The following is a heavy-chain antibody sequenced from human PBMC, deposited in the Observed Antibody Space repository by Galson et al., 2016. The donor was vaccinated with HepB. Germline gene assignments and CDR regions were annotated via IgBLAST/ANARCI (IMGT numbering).Heavy chain of an antibody. V-gene: IGHV1-3*01. CDR3: ARDLGWGEFDC. J-gene: IGHJ4*02. D-gene: IGHD3-16*01. Sequence: SVKVSCKASGYTFTSYAIHWVRQAPGQRLEWVGWINVGNGNTKYSQKFQGRVTITRDTSASTAYMDLSSLRSEDTAVYYCARDLGWGEFDCWGQGTLVTVSS. CDR2: INVGNGNT. CDR1: GYTFTSYA.